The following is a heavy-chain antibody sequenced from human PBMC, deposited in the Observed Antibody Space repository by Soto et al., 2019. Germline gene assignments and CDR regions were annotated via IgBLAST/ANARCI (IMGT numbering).Heavy chain of an antibody. CDR2: ISGSGGSGRG. D-gene: IGHD6-19*01. V-gene: IGHV3-23*01. CDR1: GFSFRKYA. Sequence: GGSLRLSCVGSGFSFRKYAMNWVRQAPGKGLEWVSGISGSGGSGRGFYADPVKGRFTISRDNSKNTLYLEMNSLRAEDTAVYYCVRDGSTGWHFDSWGQGTLVTVSS. J-gene: IGHJ4*02. CDR3: VRDGSTGWHFDS.